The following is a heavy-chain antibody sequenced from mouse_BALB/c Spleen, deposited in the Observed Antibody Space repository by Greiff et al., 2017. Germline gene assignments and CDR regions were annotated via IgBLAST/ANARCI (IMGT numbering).Heavy chain of an antibody. CDR1: GFTFTDYY. D-gene: IGHD1-1*01. CDR3: AREATVVAPYYAMDY. J-gene: IGHJ4*01. V-gene: IGHV7-3*02. CDR2: IRNKANGYTT. Sequence: EVHLVESGGGLVQPGGSLRLSCATSGFTFTDYYMSWVRQPPGKALEWLGFIRNKANGYTTEYSASVKGRFTISRDNSQSILYLQMNTLRAEDSATYYCAREATVVAPYYAMDYWGQGTSVTVSS.